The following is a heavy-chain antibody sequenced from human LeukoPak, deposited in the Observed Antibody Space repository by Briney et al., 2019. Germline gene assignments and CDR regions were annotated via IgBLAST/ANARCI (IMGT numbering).Heavy chain of an antibody. V-gene: IGHV3-23*01. CDR1: GFTFSSYG. Sequence: GGSLRLSCAASGFTFSSYGMSWVRQAPGKGLEWLSAISASGGTTYYADSVKGRSTMSRDNSKSTLHLQMNSLRAEDTAVYYCATHYTSGWYFDYWGQGALVTVSS. J-gene: IGHJ4*02. D-gene: IGHD6-19*01. CDR2: ISASGGTT. CDR3: ATHYTSGWYFDY.